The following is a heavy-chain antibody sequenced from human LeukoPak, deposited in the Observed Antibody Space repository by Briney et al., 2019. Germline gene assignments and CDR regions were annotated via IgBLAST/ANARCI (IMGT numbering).Heavy chain of an antibody. J-gene: IGHJ3*02. CDR3: ARALGAFDI. CDR2: IYHSGST. CDR1: GYSISSGYY. V-gene: IGHV4-38-2*02. Sequence: SETLSLTCTVSGYSISSGYYWGWIRQPPGKGLEWIGNIYHSGSTYYNSSLKSRVTISVDTSKNQFSLKLNSVTAADTAVYYCARALGAFDIWGQGTMVTVSS.